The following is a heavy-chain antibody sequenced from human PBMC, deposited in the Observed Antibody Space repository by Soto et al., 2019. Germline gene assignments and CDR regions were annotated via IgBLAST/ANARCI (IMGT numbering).Heavy chain of an antibody. J-gene: IGHJ4*02. V-gene: IGHV3-23*01. CDR3: AKDRTYDFWSGYYNGFDY. Sequence: GGSLRLSCAASGFIFSDYDMSWVRQAPGKGLEWVSAISGSGGSTYYADSVKGRFTISRDNSKNTLYLLMNSLRAEDTAVYYCAKDRTYDFWSGYYNGFDYWGQGTLVTVSS. CDR1: GFIFSDYD. CDR2: ISGSGGST. D-gene: IGHD3-3*01.